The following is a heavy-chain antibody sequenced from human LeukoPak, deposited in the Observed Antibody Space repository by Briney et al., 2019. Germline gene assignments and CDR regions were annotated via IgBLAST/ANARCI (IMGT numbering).Heavy chain of an antibody. CDR3: ARVKPDNMITFGGVIVTSVPCYFDY. D-gene: IGHD3-16*02. J-gene: IGHJ4*02. Sequence: GGSLRLSCEGSGFSARGNYMSWVRQAPGKGLEWVANIKQDGSEKYYVDSVKGRFTISRDNAKNSLYLQMNSLRAEDTAVYYCARVKPDNMITFGGVIVTSVPCYFDYWGQGTLVTVSS. CDR2: IKQDGSEK. V-gene: IGHV3-7*04. CDR1: GFSARGNY.